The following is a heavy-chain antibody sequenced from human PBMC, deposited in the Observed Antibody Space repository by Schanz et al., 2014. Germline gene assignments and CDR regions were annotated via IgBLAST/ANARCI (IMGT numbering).Heavy chain of an antibody. CDR1: GFTVNTNY. J-gene: IGHJ4*02. Sequence: EVQLVESGGGLVQPGGSLRLSCAASGFTVNTNYMSWVRQAPGKGLEWISSMYINSGSTQYADSVKGRFTVSRDSSTTTLFLQMNSLRVEDTAIFYCAKERFPITIPTGNFDSWGQGTLVTVSS. D-gene: IGHD3-16*01. CDR2: MYINSGST. CDR3: AKERFPITIPTGNFDS. V-gene: IGHV3-53*01.